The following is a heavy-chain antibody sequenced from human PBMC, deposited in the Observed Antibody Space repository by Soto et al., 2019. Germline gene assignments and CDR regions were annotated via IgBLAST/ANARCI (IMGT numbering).Heavy chain of an antibody. CDR2: ITGSSGRT. J-gene: IGHJ4*02. Sequence: GGSLRLSCAASGFTFSNYAMNWVRQAPGKGLEWVSGITGSSGRTFYADSVKGRFTISRDNSKNTVYLQMNSVRADDSAVYYCAKEYTSTSRGSFDYWGQGALVTVSS. V-gene: IGHV3-23*01. D-gene: IGHD1-26*01. CDR1: GFTFSNYA. CDR3: AKEYTSTSRGSFDY.